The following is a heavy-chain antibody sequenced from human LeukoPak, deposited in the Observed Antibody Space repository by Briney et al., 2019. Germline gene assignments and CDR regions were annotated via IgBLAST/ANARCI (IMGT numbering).Heavy chain of an antibody. V-gene: IGHV4-34*01. CDR1: GGSFSGYY. J-gene: IGHJ4*02. CDR2: ISHSGST. D-gene: IGHD6-19*01. CDR3: ARQWLVSPLFDY. Sequence: PSETLSLTCAVYGGSFSGYYWSWIRQPPGKGLEWIGEISHSGSTNYNPSLRSRVTVSVHTSKNQLSLKLSSVTAADTAVYYCARQWLVSPLFDYWGQGTLVTVSS.